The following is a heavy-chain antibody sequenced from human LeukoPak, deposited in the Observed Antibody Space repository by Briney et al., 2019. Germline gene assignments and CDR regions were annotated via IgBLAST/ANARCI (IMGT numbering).Heavy chain of an antibody. V-gene: IGHV3-23*01. Sequence: PGGSLRLSCAASGFTVSNNYMSWVRQAPGKGLEWVSGISGSGGSTSSADSVKGRFTISRDNSKHTLYLQMNSLRAEDTAVNYCAKELSGYYDSTGPLDYWGQETLVTVSS. CDR1: GFTVSNNY. CDR3: AKELSGYYDSTGPLDY. D-gene: IGHD3-22*01. CDR2: ISGSGGST. J-gene: IGHJ4*02.